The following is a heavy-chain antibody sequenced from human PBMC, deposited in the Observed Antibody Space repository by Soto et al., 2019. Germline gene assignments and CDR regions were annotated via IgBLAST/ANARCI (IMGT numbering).Heavy chain of an antibody. D-gene: IGHD4-17*01. Sequence: DEQLLESGGGLVQPGGSLRLSCAASGFTFSNYAMSWVRQVPGKGLEWVSAISGRSDRTFYADSVKGRFTISRDNSRNTLYLQMNSLRAEDTAVFYCAKEKTTVNTVYVDQWGQGTLVTVSS. CDR1: GFTFSNYA. CDR3: AKEKTTVNTVYVDQ. V-gene: IGHV3-23*01. J-gene: IGHJ4*02. CDR2: ISGRSDRT.